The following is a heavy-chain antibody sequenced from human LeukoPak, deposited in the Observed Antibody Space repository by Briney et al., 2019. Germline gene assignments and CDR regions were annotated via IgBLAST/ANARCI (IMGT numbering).Heavy chain of an antibody. CDR3: AKEWGGSKGNGFGY. CDR1: GFTFSFYG. CDR2: FSYDGSNK. V-gene: IGHV3-30*18. J-gene: IGHJ4*02. Sequence: GGSLRLSCAASGFTFSFYGMAWVRQAPGRGLEWVALFSYDGSNKYYADSVKGRFTISRDNSKNTLYLQMNSLRVGDTAVYYCAKEWGGSKGNGFGYWGRGTLVTVSS. D-gene: IGHD1-26*01.